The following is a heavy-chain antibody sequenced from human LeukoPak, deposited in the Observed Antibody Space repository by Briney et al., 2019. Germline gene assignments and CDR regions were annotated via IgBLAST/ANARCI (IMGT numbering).Heavy chain of an antibody. D-gene: IGHD3-10*01. V-gene: IGHV4-34*01. J-gene: IGHJ5*01. CDR2: INHSGST. CDR3: ARRHRHYGSGSYYPLPGWFDP. CDR1: GVSFSGYY. Sequence: SESLSLTCAVYGVSFSGYYWSWIRQPPGKGLEWIGEINHSGSTNYNPSLKSRVTISVETSKNQFSLKLSSVTAADTAVYYCARRHRHYGSGSYYPLPGWFDPWGQGTTVTVSS.